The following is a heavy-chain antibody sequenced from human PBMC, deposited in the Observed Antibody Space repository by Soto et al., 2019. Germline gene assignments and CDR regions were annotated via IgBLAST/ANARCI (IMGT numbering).Heavy chain of an antibody. Sequence: SETLSLTCTVSGGSISSSSYYWGWIRQPPGKGLEWIGSIYYSGSTYYNPSLKSRVTISVDTSKNQFSLKLSSVTAAVTAVYYCARQDILTGYTAFDIWGQGTMVTVS. CDR2: IYYSGST. V-gene: IGHV4-39*01. CDR1: GGSISSSSYY. D-gene: IGHD3-9*01. CDR3: ARQDILTGYTAFDI. J-gene: IGHJ3*02.